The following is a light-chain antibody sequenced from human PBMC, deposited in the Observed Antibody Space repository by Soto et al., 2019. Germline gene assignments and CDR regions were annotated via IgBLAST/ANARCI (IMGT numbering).Light chain of an antibody. CDR3: QQYNSFSPET. J-gene: IGKJ1*01. Sequence: DIQMTQSPSTLSASVGDRVTITCRASQSISSWLAWYQQKPGKAPKVLIYKASSLESGVPSRFSGSGSGTDFTLTISSLQHDDFSTYYCQQYNSFSPETFGQGTKVEIK. CDR2: KAS. CDR1: QSISSW. V-gene: IGKV1-5*03.